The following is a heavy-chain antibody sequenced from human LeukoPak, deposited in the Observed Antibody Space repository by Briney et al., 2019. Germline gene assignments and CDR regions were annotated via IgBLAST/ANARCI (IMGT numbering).Heavy chain of an antibody. CDR3: AKDTQTYYDFWSGYRNY. D-gene: IGHD3-3*01. Sequence: PGGSLRLSCAASGFTVSSNYMSWVRQAPGKGLEWISVIYSGGSTDYADSVKGRFTISRDNSKNTLYLQMNSLRAEDTAVYYCAKDTQTYYDFWSGYRNYWGQGTLVTVSS. V-gene: IGHV3-53*01. CDR1: GFTVSSNY. J-gene: IGHJ4*02. CDR2: IYSGGST.